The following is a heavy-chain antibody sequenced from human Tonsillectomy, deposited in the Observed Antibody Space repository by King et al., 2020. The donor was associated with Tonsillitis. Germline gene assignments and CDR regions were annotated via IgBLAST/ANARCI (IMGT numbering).Heavy chain of an antibody. CDR3: AGGLRWAYYYYYGMDV. CDR2: INPSGGST. CDR1: GYTFTSYY. V-gene: IGHV1-46*01. D-gene: IGHD4-23*01. J-gene: IGHJ6*02. Sequence: VQLVESGAEVKKPGASVKVSCKASGYTFTSYYMHWVRQAPGQGLEWMGIINPSGGSTSYAQKFQGRVTMTRDTSTSTVYMELSSLRSEDTAVYYCAGGLRWAYYYYYGMDVWGQGTTVTVSS.